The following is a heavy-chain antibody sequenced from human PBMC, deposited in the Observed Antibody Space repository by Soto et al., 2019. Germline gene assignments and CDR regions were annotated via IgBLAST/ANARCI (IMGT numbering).Heavy chain of an antibody. V-gene: IGHV4-31*03. CDR2: IYYSGST. CDR3: ARHSASWQWFDY. Sequence: QVQLQESGPGLVKPSQTLSLTCSVSGGSISSGGYYWSWIRQHPEKGLEWIGYIYYSGSTNYNPCVKSRVIISVDTPSNRFSLDLRSVTAADPAIYYCARHSASWQWFDYWGQGTLVTVSS. J-gene: IGHJ5*01. CDR1: GGSISSGGYY. D-gene: IGHD1-26*01.